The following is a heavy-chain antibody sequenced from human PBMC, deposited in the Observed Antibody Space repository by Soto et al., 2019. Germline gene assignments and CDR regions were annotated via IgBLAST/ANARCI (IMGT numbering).Heavy chain of an antibody. CDR1: GLTFRSYW. J-gene: IGHJ4*02. V-gene: IGHV3-74*03. Sequence: GGSLRLCCAASGLTFRSYWMHWVRQAPGKGLVWVSRINTDGSVAMYVDSVKGRFTISRDNAKNTLYLHMNSLRAEDTAVYYCVRDMQLWLLDSWGQGTLVTVSS. CDR3: VRDMQLWLLDS. CDR2: INTDGSVA. D-gene: IGHD2-21*01.